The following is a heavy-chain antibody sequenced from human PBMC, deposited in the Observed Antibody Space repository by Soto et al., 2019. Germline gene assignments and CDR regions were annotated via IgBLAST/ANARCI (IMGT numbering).Heavy chain of an antibody. CDR3: ARVGLAMVRFPSYGMDV. D-gene: IGHD3-3*01. Sequence: ASVKVSCKASGGTFSSYAISWVRQAPGQGLEWMGGIIPIFGTANYAQKFQGRVTITADESTSTAYMELNSLRSEDTAVYYCARVGLAMVRFPSYGMDVWGQGTTVTVSS. CDR2: IIPIFGTA. V-gene: IGHV1-69*13. J-gene: IGHJ6*02. CDR1: GGTFSSYA.